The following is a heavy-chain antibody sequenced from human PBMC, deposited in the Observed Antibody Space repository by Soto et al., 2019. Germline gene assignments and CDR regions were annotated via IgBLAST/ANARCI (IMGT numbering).Heavy chain of an antibody. D-gene: IGHD3-16*01. CDR1: GFTFSSYS. V-gene: IGHV3-21*01. J-gene: IGHJ4*02. CDR2: ISSSSSYI. CDR3: AKVRGGQRGTFDY. Sequence: PGGSLRLSCAASGFTFSSYSMNWVRQAPGKGLEWVSSISSSSSYIYYADSVKGRFTISRDNAKNSLYLQMNSLRAEDTAVYYCAKVRGGQRGTFDYWGQGTLVTVSS.